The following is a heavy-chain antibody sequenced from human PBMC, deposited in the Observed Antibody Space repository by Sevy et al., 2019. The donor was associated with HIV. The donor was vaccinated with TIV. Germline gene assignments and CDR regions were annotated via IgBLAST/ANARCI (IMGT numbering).Heavy chain of an antibody. CDR3: TKNTAAAGVGGFDY. D-gene: IGHD6-13*01. CDR2: IWYDGTDK. Sequence: GGSLRLSCAASGFTVSDYGMHWVRQAPGKGLDWVAFIWYDGTDKYYADSVEGRFTISRDNSENKLFLQMNSLRPEDTAVYYCTKNTAAAGVGGFDYWGRGTMVTVSS. V-gene: IGHV3-30*02. J-gene: IGHJ4*02. CDR1: GFTVSDYG.